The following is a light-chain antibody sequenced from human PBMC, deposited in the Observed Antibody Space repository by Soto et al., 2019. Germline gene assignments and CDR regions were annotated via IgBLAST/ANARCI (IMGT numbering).Light chain of an antibody. J-gene: IGLJ2*01. CDR3: GAWDNSLSVVV. V-gene: IGLV1-51*01. CDR1: SANIGRNY. Sequence: QSVLTQPPSLSAAPGQTVTISCSGSSANIGRNYVSWYQHLPGTAPKLLIYDNDKRPSGIPDRFSGSKYGTSATLGITGLQTGDEADYYCGAWDNSLSVVVFGGGTKVTVL. CDR2: DND.